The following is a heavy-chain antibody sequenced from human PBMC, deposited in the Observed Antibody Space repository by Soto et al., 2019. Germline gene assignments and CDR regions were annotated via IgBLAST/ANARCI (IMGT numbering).Heavy chain of an antibody. V-gene: IGHV1-69*01. Sequence: QVQLVQSGAEVKKPGSSVKVSCKASGGTFSSYAISWVRQAPGQGLEWMGGIIPIFGTANYAQKVQGRVTITADESTSTAYMELSSLRSEDTAVYYCARLVCSGGSCLRGYYYGMDVWGQGTTVTVSS. CDR1: GGTFSSYA. J-gene: IGHJ6*02. CDR2: IIPIFGTA. CDR3: ARLVCSGGSCLRGYYYGMDV. D-gene: IGHD2-15*01.